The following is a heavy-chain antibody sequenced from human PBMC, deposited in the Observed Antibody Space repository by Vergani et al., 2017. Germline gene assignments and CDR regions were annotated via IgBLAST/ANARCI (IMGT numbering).Heavy chain of an antibody. Sequence: EVQLVESGGGLVKPGGSLRLSCAASGFTFSSYSMNWVRQAPGKGLEWVSSISSSSSYTYYADSVKGRFTISRDNSKNTLYLQMNSLRAEDTAVYYCAKDPSIAASYNWFDPWGQGTLVTVSS. CDR2: ISSSSSYT. V-gene: IGHV3-21*04. CDR1: GFTFSSYS. CDR3: AKDPSIAASYNWFDP. J-gene: IGHJ5*02. D-gene: IGHD6-13*01.